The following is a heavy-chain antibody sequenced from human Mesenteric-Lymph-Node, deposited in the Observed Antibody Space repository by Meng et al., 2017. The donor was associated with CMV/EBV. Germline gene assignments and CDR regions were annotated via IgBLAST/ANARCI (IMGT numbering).Heavy chain of an antibody. CDR2: IIPILGIA. Sequence: SSVKVSCKASVGTFSSYTISWVRQAPGQGLGWMGRIIPILGIANYAQKFQGRVTITADKSTSTAYMELSSLRSEDTAVYYCARERRYCTNGVCYSPFDYWGQGTLVTVSS. CDR1: VGTFSSYT. J-gene: IGHJ4*02. D-gene: IGHD2-8*01. CDR3: ARERRYCTNGVCYSPFDY. V-gene: IGHV1-69*04.